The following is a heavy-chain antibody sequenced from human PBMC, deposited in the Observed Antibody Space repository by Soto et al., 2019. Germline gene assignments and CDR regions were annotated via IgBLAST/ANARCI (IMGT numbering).Heavy chain of an antibody. D-gene: IGHD6-19*01. CDR1: GFTFSDYE. J-gene: IGHJ4*02. V-gene: IGHV3-48*03. CDR3: ARESYSSGWLEY. Sequence: GGSLRLSCAASGFTFSDYEMNWVRQAPGKGLEWVSYISRSANTVHYADSVKGRFTISRDYARKSLYLQMNSLRVEDTAVYYCARESYSSGWLEYWGQGTLVTVS. CDR2: ISRSANTV.